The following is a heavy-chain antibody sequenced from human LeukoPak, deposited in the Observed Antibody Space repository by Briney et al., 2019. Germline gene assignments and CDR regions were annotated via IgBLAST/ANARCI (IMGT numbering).Heavy chain of an antibody. V-gene: IGHV4-39*07. D-gene: IGHD3-3*01. CDR1: GGSISSSSYY. Sequence: SETLSLTCIVSGGSISSSSYYWGWIRQPPGKGLEWIGTIYYSGSSNYNPSLMSRVTISVDTSKNQFSLKLSSVTAADTAVYYCAREVRGTLFGVGNNWFDPWGQGTLVTVSS. CDR2: IYYSGSS. CDR3: AREVRGTLFGVGNNWFDP. J-gene: IGHJ5*02.